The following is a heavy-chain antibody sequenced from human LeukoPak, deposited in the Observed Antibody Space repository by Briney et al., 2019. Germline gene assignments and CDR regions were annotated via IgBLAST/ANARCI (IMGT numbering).Heavy chain of an antibody. D-gene: IGHD2-2*01. CDR1: GYTFTGYY. CDR2: INPNSGGT. CDR3: ARSERAYCSSTSCHNWFDP. Sequence: ASVKVSCKASGYTFTGYYMHWVRQAPGQGLERMGWINPNSGGTNYAQKFQGRVTMTRDTSISTAYMELSRLRSDDTAVYYCARSERAYCSSTSCHNWFDPWGQGTLVTVSS. V-gene: IGHV1-2*02. J-gene: IGHJ5*02.